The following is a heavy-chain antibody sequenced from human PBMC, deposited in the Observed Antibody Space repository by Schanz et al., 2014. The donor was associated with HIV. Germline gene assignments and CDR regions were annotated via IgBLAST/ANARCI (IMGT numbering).Heavy chain of an antibody. V-gene: IGHV1-69*06. CDR2: IIPVFGTT. CDR1: GGTFMTYA. CDR3: ARGECDFLSGYCPHFHYFDLDV. D-gene: IGHD3-3*01. Sequence: QVQLVQSGAEVKKPGSSVKVSCKASGGTFMTYAISWVRQAPGQGLEWMGGIIPVFGTTNYAQKFQGRVTITADKSTSTAYMELSSLRSEDTAVYYCARGECDFLSGYCPHFHYFDLDVWGPGTSVTVSS. J-gene: IGHJ6*02.